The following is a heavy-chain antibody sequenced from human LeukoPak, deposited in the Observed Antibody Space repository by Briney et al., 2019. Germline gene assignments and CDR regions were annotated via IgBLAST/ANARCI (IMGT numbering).Heavy chain of an antibody. Sequence: GASVKVSCKASGYTFTSYAMNWVRQAPGQGLEWMGWINPNSGGTNYAQKFQGRVTMTRDTSISTAYMELSRLRSDDTAVYYCARGSTVAGIFWYFDLWGRGTLVTVSS. V-gene: IGHV1-2*02. CDR2: INPNSGGT. J-gene: IGHJ2*01. CDR3: ARGSTVAGIFWYFDL. CDR1: GYTFTSYA. D-gene: IGHD6-19*01.